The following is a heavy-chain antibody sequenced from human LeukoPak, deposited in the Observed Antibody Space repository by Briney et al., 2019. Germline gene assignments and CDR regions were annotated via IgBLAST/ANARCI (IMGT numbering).Heavy chain of an antibody. V-gene: IGHV1-18*01. CDR3: ARFQSPYYYDSSGAFDY. CDR1: GYTFTSYG. Sequence: EASVKVSCKASGYTFTSYGISWVRQAPGQGLEWMGWISAYNGNTNYAQKLQGRVTMTTDTSTSTAYMELRSLRSDDTAVYYCARFQSPYYYDSSGAFDYWGQGTLVTVSS. D-gene: IGHD3-22*01. CDR2: ISAYNGNT. J-gene: IGHJ4*02.